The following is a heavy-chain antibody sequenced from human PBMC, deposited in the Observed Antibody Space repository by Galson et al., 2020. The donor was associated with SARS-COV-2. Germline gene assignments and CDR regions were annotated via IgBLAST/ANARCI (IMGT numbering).Heavy chain of an antibody. J-gene: IGHJ4*02. D-gene: IGHD6-6*01. V-gene: IGHV3-30*04. CDR3: ARDLTARFDY. Sequence: GGSLRLSCAASGFTFSSYAMHWVRQAPCKVLEWVAVISYDGSNKYYADSVKGRFTISRDNSKNTRYLQMNSLRAEDTAVYYCARDLTARFDYWGQGTLVTVSS. CDR2: ISYDGSNK. CDR1: GFTFSSYA.